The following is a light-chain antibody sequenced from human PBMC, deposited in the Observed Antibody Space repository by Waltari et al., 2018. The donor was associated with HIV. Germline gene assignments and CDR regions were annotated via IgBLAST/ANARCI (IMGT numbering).Light chain of an antibody. V-gene: IGKV3-11*01. Sequence: EVVLTQSPATLSLSPGERATLSCRASQSVGSYLAWYQQKPGQAPRLLIFDTSNRAPGIPARFSGSGSGTDFTLTISSREPEDFAVYYCQHRSIWPLTFGGGTKVEIK. CDR3: QHRSIWPLT. CDR2: DTS. J-gene: IGKJ4*01. CDR1: QSVGSY.